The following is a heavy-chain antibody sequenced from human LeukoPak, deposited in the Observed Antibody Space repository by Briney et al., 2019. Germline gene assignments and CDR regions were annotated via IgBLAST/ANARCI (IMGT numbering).Heavy chain of an antibody. Sequence: ASVKVSCKASGYTFTDYSISWVRQAPGQGLEWMGWISAYNGDTMYAQNIQGGVTMTTDTSTNTAYMELGSLRSDDTAVYYCARERVRYYDSSGYLAYWGQGTLVTVSS. CDR1: GYTFTDYS. J-gene: IGHJ4*02. D-gene: IGHD3-22*01. CDR3: ARERVRYYDSSGYLAY. V-gene: IGHV1-18*01. CDR2: ISAYNGDT.